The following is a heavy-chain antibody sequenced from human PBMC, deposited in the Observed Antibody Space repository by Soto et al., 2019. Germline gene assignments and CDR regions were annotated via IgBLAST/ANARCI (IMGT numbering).Heavy chain of an antibody. CDR1: GYTFTSYG. J-gene: IGHJ4*02. CDR3: AFDLSEYYYDSIVYYFDF. V-gene: IGHV1-18*01. D-gene: IGHD3-22*01. CDR2: ISAYNGNT. Sequence: ALVKVACKAAGYTFTSYGSSRVRQATGQGLEWMGWISAYNGNTNYAQKLQGRVTMTTDTSTRTAYMELRSLRSDDTAVYYCAFDLSEYYYDSIVYYFDFWGERTLLTV.